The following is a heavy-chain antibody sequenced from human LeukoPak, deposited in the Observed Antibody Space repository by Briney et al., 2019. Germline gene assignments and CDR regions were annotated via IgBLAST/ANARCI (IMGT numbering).Heavy chain of an antibody. CDR1: GYSLTGHW. Sequence: GESLKSSCEGVGYSLTGHWIGWGRPMSGRGLEFMGTIYPGDSDTRYSPSFEGRVSISVDKSINTAYLQWSGLKASDTAMYYWARYGKSGTYSHGFDVWGQGTMVIVSS. CDR3: ARYGKSGTYSHGFDV. CDR2: IYPGDSDT. J-gene: IGHJ3*01. V-gene: IGHV5-51*01. D-gene: IGHD3-10*01.